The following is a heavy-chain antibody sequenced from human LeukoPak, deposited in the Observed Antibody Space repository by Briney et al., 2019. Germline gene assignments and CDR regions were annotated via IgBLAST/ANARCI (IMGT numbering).Heavy chain of an antibody. CDR2: INPNSGGT. Sequence: ASVKVSCKASGYTFTGHYMHWVRQAPGQGLEWMGWINPNSGGTNYAQKFQGRVTMTRDTSISTAYMELSRLRSDDTAVYYCARDPEGGTDLDYWGQGTLVTVSS. J-gene: IGHJ4*02. CDR1: GYTFTGHY. V-gene: IGHV1-2*02. CDR3: ARDPEGGTDLDY. D-gene: IGHD2-15*01.